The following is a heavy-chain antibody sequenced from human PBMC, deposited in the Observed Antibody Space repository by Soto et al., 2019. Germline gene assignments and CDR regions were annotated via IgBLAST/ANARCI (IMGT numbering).Heavy chain of an antibody. CDR1: GGSISSGCYS. CDR2: IYHSGST. J-gene: IGHJ4*02. V-gene: IGHV4-30-2*01. CDR3: ARGYRDGYNYFDY. Sequence: SVTCAVAGGSISSGCYSWSWIRQPPGKGLEWIGYIYHSGSTYYNPSLKSRVTISVDRSKNQFSLKLSSVTAADTAVYYCARGYRDGYNYFDYWGQGTLVTVSS. D-gene: IGHD5-12*01.